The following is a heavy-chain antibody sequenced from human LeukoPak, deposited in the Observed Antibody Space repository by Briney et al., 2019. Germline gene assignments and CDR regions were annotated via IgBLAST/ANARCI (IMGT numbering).Heavy chain of an antibody. CDR3: ARDSESYWHDAFDI. J-gene: IGHJ3*02. D-gene: IGHD1-26*01. CDR1: GFTFSSYE. CDR2: ISSSGSTI. Sequence: GGSLRLSCAASGFTFSSYEMNWVRQAPGKGLEWVSYISSSGSTIYYADSVKGRFTISRDNAKNSLYLQMHSLRAEDTAVYYCARDSESYWHDAFDIWGQGTMVTVSS. V-gene: IGHV3-48*03.